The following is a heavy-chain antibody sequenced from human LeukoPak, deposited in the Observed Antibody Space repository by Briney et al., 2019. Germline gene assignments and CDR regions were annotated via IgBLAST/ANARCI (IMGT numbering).Heavy chain of an antibody. CDR2: VYHGGGYP. Sequence: AETLSLTCTVSGDSSSSLSHYWAWIRQPPGKGLEWIGSVYHGGGYPYYNPSLKSRVTTSVDTSKNQFSLMLTSVTAADTAVYYCARHYFIATSLLFFDRWGQGTLVSVSS. CDR3: ARHYFIATSLLFFDR. V-gene: IGHV4-39*01. D-gene: IGHD3-16*02. J-gene: IGHJ4*02. CDR1: GDSSSSLSHY.